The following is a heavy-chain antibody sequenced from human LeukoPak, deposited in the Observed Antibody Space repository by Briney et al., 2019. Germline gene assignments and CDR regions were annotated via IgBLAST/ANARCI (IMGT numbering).Heavy chain of an antibody. CDR2: IYTSGST. V-gene: IGHV4-4*07. CDR3: AREVIAAAGKIHYYYYMDV. J-gene: IGHJ6*03. CDR1: GGSISSYY. D-gene: IGHD6-13*01. Sequence: PSETLSLTCTVSGGSISSYYWSWIRQPAGKGLEWIGRIYTSGSTNYNPSLKSRVTMSVDTSKNQFSLKLSSVTAADTAVYYCAREVIAAAGKIHYYYYMDVWGKGTTVTISS.